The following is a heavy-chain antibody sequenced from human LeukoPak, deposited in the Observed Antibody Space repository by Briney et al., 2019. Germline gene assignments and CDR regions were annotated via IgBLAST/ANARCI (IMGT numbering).Heavy chain of an antibody. J-gene: IGHJ4*02. V-gene: IGHV3-30-3*01. D-gene: IGHD3-22*01. CDR2: ISYDGSNK. Sequence: GGSLRLSCAASGFTFSSYAMHWVRQAPGKGLEWVAVISYDGSNKYYADSVKGRFTISRDNSKNTLYLQMNSLRAEDTAVYYCAKDLVYYDSTGLEEYWGQGTLVTVSS. CDR3: AKDLVYYDSTGLEEY. CDR1: GFTFSSYA.